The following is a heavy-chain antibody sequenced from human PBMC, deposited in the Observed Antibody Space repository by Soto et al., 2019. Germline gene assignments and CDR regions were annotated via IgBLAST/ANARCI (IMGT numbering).Heavy chain of an antibody. CDR2: ISYEGSNK. CDR3: AKDRKTIFGVVPFSGGMDV. J-gene: IGHJ6*02. V-gene: IGHV3-30*18. D-gene: IGHD3-3*01. Sequence: GGSLRLSCAASGFTFTSYTMNWVRQAPGKGLEWVAVISYEGSNKYYADSVKGRFTIPRDNSINTMYLEMNSLRAEDTAVYYCAKDRKTIFGVVPFSGGMDVWGQGTTVTVSS. CDR1: GFTFTSYT.